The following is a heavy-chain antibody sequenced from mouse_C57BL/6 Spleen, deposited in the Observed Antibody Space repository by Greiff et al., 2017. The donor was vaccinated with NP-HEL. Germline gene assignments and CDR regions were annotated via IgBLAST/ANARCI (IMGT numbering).Heavy chain of an antibody. CDR1: GYSITSGYY. CDR2: ISYDGSN. CDR3: AREATVVERRFDY. Sequence: EVQLQESGPGLVKPSQSLSLTCSVTGYSITSGYYWNWIRQFPGNKLEWMGYISYDGSNNYNPSLKNRISITRDTSKNQFFLKLNSVTTEDTATYYCAREATVVERRFDYWGQGTTLTVSS. J-gene: IGHJ2*01. D-gene: IGHD1-1*01. V-gene: IGHV3-6*01.